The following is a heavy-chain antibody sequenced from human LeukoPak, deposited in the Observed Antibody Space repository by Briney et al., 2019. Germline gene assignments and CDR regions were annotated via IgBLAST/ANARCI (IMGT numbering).Heavy chain of an antibody. J-gene: IGHJ4*02. CDR2: IIPIFGTA. D-gene: IGHD5-12*01. CDR1: GYTFTNYY. CDR3: ARVRLTGWID. V-gene: IGHV1-69*13. Sequence: SVKVSCKASGYTFTNYYMHWVRQAPGQGLEWMGGIIPIFGTANYAQKFQGRVTITADESTSTAYMELSSLRSEDTAVYYCARVRLTGWIDWGQGTLVTVSS.